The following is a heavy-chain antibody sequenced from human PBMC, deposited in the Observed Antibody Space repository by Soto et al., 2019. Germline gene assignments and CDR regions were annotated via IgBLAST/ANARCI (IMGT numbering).Heavy chain of an antibody. CDR1: GFTFSSYV. J-gene: IGHJ1*01. D-gene: IGHD2-15*01. CDR2: ISGSGGST. Sequence: PGGSLRLSCAASGFTFSSYVMSWVCKAPEKGLEWVSAISGSGGSTYYADSVKGRFTISRDNSKNTLYLQMNSLRAVDTAVYYSSKDATLPGQAATLRRGYFQHWGQGTLVTVSS. CDR3: SKDATLPGQAATLRRGYFQH. V-gene: IGHV3-23*01.